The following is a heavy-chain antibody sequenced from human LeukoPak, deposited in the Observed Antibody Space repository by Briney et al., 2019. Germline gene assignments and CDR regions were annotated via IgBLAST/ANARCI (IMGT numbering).Heavy chain of an antibody. CDR1: GFTFSSYS. D-gene: IGHD3-10*01. J-gene: IGHJ4*02. V-gene: IGHV3-21*01. CDR3: ASIKGDIDY. CDR2: ISSSSSYI. Sequence: GGSLRLSCAASGFTFSSYSMNWVRQAPGKGLEWVSSISSSSSYIYYADSVKGRFTISRDNAKNSLYLQMNSLRTEDTVVYYCASIKGDIDYWGQGTLVTVSS.